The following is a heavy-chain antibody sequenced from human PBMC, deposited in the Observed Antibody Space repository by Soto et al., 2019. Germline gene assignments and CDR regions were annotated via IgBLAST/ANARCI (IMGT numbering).Heavy chain of an antibody. CDR2: ISAYNGNT. CDR1: GYTFTSYG. V-gene: IGHV1-18*01. D-gene: IGHD6-6*01. CDR3: ASGSGARIEARYAQPQDYYYYYGMDV. Sequence: ASVQVSCKASGYTFTSYGISWVRQAPGQGLEWMGWISAYNGNTNYAQKLQGRVTMTTDTSTSTAYMELRSLRSDDTAVYYCASGSGARIEARYAQPQDYYYYYGMDVWGQGTTVTVS. J-gene: IGHJ6*02.